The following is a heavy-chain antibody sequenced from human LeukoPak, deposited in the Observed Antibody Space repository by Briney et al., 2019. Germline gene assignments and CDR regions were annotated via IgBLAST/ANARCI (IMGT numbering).Heavy chain of an antibody. V-gene: IGHV4-39*07. CDR1: GGSISSSSYY. Sequence: SETLSLTCTVSGGSISSSSYYWGWLRQPPGKGLEWIGSIYYSGSTYYNPSLKSRVTISVDTSKNQFSLKLSSVTAADTAVYYCARMSSGWPYYYYYMDVWGKGTTVTVSS. D-gene: IGHD6-19*01. J-gene: IGHJ6*03. CDR3: ARMSSGWPYYYYYMDV. CDR2: IYYSGST.